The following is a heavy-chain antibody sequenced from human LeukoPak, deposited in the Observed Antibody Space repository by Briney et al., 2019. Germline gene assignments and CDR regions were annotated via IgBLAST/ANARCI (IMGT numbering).Heavy chain of an antibody. CDR2: IRSKAYGGTT. CDR1: GFTFGDYA. J-gene: IGHJ3*02. V-gene: IGHV3-49*04. Sequence: GGSLRLSCTASGFTFGDYAMSWVRQAPGKGLEWVGFIRSKAYGGTTEYAASVTGRFTISKDDSKTIAYLQMNSLTTEDTAVYYCTRDLPVGAFDIWGQGTMVTVSS. CDR3: TRDLPVGAFDI. D-gene: IGHD1-14*01.